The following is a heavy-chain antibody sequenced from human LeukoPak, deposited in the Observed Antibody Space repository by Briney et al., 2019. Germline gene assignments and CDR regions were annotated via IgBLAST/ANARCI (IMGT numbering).Heavy chain of an antibody. Sequence: PSETLSLTCTVSGGSISSSSYYWSWIRQPPGKGLEWIGYIYYSGSTNYNPSLKSRVTISVDTSKNQFSLKLNSVTAADTAVYYCARPYSSGWYGAFDIWGQGTMVTVSS. V-gene: IGHV4-61*05. CDR2: IYYSGST. CDR1: GGSISSSSYY. CDR3: ARPYSSGWYGAFDI. D-gene: IGHD6-19*01. J-gene: IGHJ3*02.